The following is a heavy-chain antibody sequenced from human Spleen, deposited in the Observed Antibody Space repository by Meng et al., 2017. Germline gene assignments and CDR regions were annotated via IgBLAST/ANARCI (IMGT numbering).Heavy chain of an antibody. J-gene: IGHJ6*02. CDR2: INLSGGST. CDR1: GYTFTSYY. CDR3: ARDPLVPPDFYYGMDV. V-gene: IGHV1-46*01. D-gene: IGHD3-10*01. Sequence: ASVKVSCKASGYTFTSYYLNWVRQAPGQGLEWMGIINLSGGSTTYAQKFQGRVTMTRDTSTSTVSMELSSLRSEDTAVYYCARDPLVPPDFYYGMDVWGQGTMVTVSS.